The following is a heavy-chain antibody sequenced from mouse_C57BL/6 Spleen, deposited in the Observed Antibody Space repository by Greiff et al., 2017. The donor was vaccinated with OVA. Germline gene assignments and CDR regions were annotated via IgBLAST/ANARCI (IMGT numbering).Heavy chain of an antibody. J-gene: IGHJ3*01. V-gene: IGHV1-15*01. Sequence: QVQLKESGAELVRPGASVTLSCKASGYTFTDYEMHWVKQTPVHGLEWIGAIDPETGGTAYNQKFKGKAILTADKSSSTAYMELRSLTSEDSAVYYCTRSPGLAYWGQGTLVTVSA. CDR2: IDPETGGT. CDR3: TRSPGLAY. CDR1: GYTFTDYE.